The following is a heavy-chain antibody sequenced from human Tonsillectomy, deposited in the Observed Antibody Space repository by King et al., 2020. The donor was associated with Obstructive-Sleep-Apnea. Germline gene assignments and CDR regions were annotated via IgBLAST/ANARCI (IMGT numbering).Heavy chain of an antibody. J-gene: IGHJ4*02. Sequence: QLVQSGVEVKKPGASVKVSCKASGYTFTSYGITWVRLAPGQGLEWMGWIIVYNGDTKYAQKFQGRVTMTTDTSTNTAYMELRSLRSDDTAVYYCARYAYAAVGSTDYFDYWGQGTLVTVSS. CDR3: ARYAYAAVGSTDYFDY. D-gene: IGHD6-13*01. V-gene: IGHV1-18*04. CDR2: IIVYNGDT. CDR1: GYTFTSYG.